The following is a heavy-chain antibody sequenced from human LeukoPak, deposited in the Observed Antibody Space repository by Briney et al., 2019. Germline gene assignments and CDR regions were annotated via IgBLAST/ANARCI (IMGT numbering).Heavy chain of an antibody. V-gene: IGHV4-39*07. CDR3: ARSQGYYEYFQH. CDR2: IYYSGST. CDR1: GGSISSSSYY. J-gene: IGHJ1*01. Sequence: SETLSLTCTVSGGSISSSSYYWGWIRQPPGKGLEWIGSIYYSGSTYYNPSLKSRVTISVDTSKNQFSLKLSSVTAADTAVYYCARSQGYYEYFQHWGQGTLVTVSS. D-gene: IGHD3-22*01.